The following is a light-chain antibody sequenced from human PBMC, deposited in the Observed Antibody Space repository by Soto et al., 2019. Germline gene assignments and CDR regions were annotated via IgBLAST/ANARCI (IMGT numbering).Light chain of an antibody. J-gene: IGLJ1*01. CDR1: SSDIGAYIY. Sequence: QSVLTQPPSASVSPGQSVTISCTGTSSDIGAYIYVSWYQQHPGKAPKLMISEVSRRPSGVPERFSGSKSGNTASLTVSGLQADDEGHYYCSSYGGSNSFVFGTGTKVTVL. CDR2: EVS. V-gene: IGLV2-8*01. CDR3: SSYGGSNSFV.